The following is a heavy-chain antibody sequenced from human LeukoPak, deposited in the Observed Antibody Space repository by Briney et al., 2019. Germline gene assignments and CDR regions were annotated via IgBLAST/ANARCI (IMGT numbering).Heavy chain of an antibody. CDR1: GFTFSGSV. V-gene: IGHV3-73*01. D-gene: IGHD2-2*01. J-gene: IGHJ5*02. CDR3: TRHVGYCSSTSCHRFDP. Sequence: PGGSLRLSCAASGFTFSGSVMHWVRQASGKGLEWVGRIRSNANNYATAYAASVKGRFTISRDDSKNTAYLQMNSLKTEDTAIYYCTRHVGYCSSTSCHRFDPWGQGTLVTVSS. CDR2: IRSNANNYAT.